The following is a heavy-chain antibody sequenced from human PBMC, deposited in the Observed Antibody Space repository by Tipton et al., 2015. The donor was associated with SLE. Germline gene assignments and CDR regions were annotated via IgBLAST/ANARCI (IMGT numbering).Heavy chain of an antibody. V-gene: IGHV4-59*06. J-gene: IGHJ4*02. D-gene: IGHD6-13*01. CDR1: GASISSNY. CDR2: IYYSGNT. Sequence: TLSLTCSVSGASISSNYWSWIRQPPGKGLEWIGYIYYSGNTYYSPSLKSRVTISLDMSKNQFSLRLGSVTAADTAVYYCARSEYSSRSVLGFDFWGQGTLVTVSS. CDR3: ARSEYSSRSVLGFDF.